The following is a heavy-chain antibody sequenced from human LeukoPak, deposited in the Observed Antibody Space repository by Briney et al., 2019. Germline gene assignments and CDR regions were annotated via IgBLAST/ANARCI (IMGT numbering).Heavy chain of an antibody. D-gene: IGHD6-13*01. CDR3: ARVAAGTDYKYGMDV. CDR2: IITIFGTA. Sequence: SVKVSFKASGGTFSNYAINWVRQAPGQGLEWMGGIITIFGTASSAQRFQGRVTITADESTSTAYMGLSSLRSEDTAVYYCARVAAGTDYKYGMDVWGQGTTVTVSS. J-gene: IGHJ6*02. CDR1: GGTFSNYA. V-gene: IGHV1-69*01.